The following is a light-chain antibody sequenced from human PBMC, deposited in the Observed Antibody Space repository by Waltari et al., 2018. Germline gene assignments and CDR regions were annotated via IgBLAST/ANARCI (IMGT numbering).Light chain of an antibody. Sequence: EIVLTQSPATLSLSPGERATLPCRASQSVSSSYLAWYQQKPGQAPRLLIYGASSRATGIPDRFSGSGSGTDFTLTISRLEPEDFAVYYCQQYGSSYTFGQGTKLEIK. CDR3: QQYGSSYT. J-gene: IGKJ2*01. CDR2: GAS. V-gene: IGKV3-20*01. CDR1: QSVSSSY.